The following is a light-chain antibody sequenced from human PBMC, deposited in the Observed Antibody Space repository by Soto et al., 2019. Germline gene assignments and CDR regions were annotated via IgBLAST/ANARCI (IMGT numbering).Light chain of an antibody. CDR1: SSDIGGYNY. Sequence: QSALTQPASVSGSPGQSITISCTGTSSDIGGYNYVSWYQQHPGKAPKLMLYEVSNRPSGVSNRFSGSKSGNTASLTISVLQAADEADYYCNSYTSSSTLYVFGTGTKLTVL. V-gene: IGLV2-14*01. CDR3: NSYTSSSTLYV. CDR2: EVS. J-gene: IGLJ1*01.